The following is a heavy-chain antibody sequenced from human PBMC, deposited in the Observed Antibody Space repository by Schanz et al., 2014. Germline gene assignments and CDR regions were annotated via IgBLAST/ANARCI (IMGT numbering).Heavy chain of an antibody. CDR2: INPSSGTT. CDR1: GYTFTSYY. D-gene: IGHD2-2*01. V-gene: IGHV1-46*03. J-gene: IGHJ4*02. Sequence: QVQLVQSGAEVKKPGASVKVSCKASGYTFTSYYMHWVRQAPGQGLEWMGKINPSSGTTRIAQNFQGSLTVTRDTSTSAVNMELSSLRSEDTAVYYCARRGFFDSTSFDSWGQGTLVTVSS. CDR3: ARRGFFDSTSFDS.